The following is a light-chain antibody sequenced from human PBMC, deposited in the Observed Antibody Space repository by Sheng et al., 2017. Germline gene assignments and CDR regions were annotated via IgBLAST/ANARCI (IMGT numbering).Light chain of an antibody. V-gene: IGKV3-15*01. CDR1: RSVSSN. Sequence: EVVMTQSPDTLSVSPGERATLSCRASRSVSSNLAWYQQKPGQAPRLLIYGASTRATGIPARFTGSGSGRDFTLTISSLQSEDFAVYYCQEYSTWPPWT. J-gene: IGKJ1*01. CDR3: QEYSTWPPWT. CDR2: GAS.